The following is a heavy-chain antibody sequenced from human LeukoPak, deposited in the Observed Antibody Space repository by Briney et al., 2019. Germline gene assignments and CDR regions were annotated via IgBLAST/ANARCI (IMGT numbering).Heavy chain of an antibody. CDR1: GFTFSNAW. D-gene: IGHD3-10*01. CDR3: TTSPLYYYGSGTPYY. CDR2: IKSKTDGGAP. V-gene: IGHV3-15*01. Sequence: GGSLRLSCAASGFTFSNAWMSWVRQAPGKGLEWVGRIKSKTDGGAPDYAAPVKGRFTISRDDSKNTLYLQMNSLKTEDTAVYYCTTSPLYYYGSGTPYYWGQGTLVTVSS. J-gene: IGHJ4*02.